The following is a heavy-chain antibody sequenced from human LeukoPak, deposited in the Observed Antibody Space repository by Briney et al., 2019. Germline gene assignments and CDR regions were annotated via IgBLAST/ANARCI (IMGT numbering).Heavy chain of an antibody. CDR3: RLTVVVPAANRGTFWARPGLFDY. CDR1: GFTFSSYW. Sequence: GGSLRLSCAASGFTFSSYWMSWVRQAPGKGLEWVANIKQDGSEKYYVDSVKGRFTISRDNAKNSLYLQMNSLRAEDTAVYYCRLTVVVPAANRGTFWARPGLFDYWGQGTLVTVSS. D-gene: IGHD2-2*01. V-gene: IGHV3-7*01. CDR2: IKQDGSEK. J-gene: IGHJ4*02.